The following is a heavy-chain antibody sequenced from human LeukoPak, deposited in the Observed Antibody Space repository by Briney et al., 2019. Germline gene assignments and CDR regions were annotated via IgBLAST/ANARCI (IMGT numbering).Heavy chain of an antibody. CDR1: GGSINTYY. D-gene: IGHD1-1*01. J-gene: IGHJ3*02. Sequence: PSETLSLTSTVSGGSINTYYWSWIRQPAGKGLEWIGRIYSTGITTYNPSLKGRVTMSVDTSKNQFSLKLSSVTAADTAVYYCARLLNWNPLRAFDIWGQGTMVTVSS. CDR3: ARLLNWNPLRAFDI. CDR2: IYSTGIT. V-gene: IGHV4-4*07.